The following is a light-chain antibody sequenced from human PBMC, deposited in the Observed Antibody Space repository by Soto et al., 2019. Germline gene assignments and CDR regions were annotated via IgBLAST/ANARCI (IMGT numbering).Light chain of an antibody. Sequence: DIEMTQSPPILSVSPGEGATLSCRASQRISTNLAWYQHIPGQAPRLLIVSSSRRPTDVPARFSGSGSGTDFTLTISGLQSEDSAFWSCQQYNNLPPTFGHGTKVEVK. J-gene: IGKJ1*01. V-gene: IGKV3-15*01. CDR2: SSS. CDR1: QRISTN. CDR3: QQYNNLPPT.